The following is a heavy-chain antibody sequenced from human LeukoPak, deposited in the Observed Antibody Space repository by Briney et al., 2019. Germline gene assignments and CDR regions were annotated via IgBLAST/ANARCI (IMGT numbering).Heavy chain of an antibody. CDR3: AKGRNDFWSGSRIDAFDI. J-gene: IGHJ3*02. CDR2: ISYDGSNK. CDR1: GFTFSSYG. Sequence: GGSLRLSCAASGFTFSSYGMHWVRQAPGKGLEWVAVISYDGSNKYYADSVKGRFTISRGNSKNTLYLQMNSLRAEDTAVYYCAKGRNDFWSGSRIDAFDIWGQGTMVTVSS. D-gene: IGHD3-3*01. V-gene: IGHV3-30*18.